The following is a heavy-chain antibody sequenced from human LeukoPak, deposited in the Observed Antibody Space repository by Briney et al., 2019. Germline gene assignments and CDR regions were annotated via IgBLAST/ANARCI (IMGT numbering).Heavy chain of an antibody. CDR2: IKPDGTEK. V-gene: IGHV3-7*01. J-gene: IGHJ4*02. CDR3: AGPPQAGPFDY. CDR1: GFIFSNYW. D-gene: IGHD6-19*01. Sequence: PGGSLRLSCAASGFIFSNYWMTWVRQAPGKGPEWVANIKPDGTEKNYADSLRGRFTISRDNARNSLYLQMSSLRAEDTAVYYCAGPPQAGPFDYWGQGTLVTVSS.